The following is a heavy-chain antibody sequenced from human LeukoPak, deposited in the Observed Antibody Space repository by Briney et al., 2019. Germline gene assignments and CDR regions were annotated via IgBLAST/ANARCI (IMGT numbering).Heavy chain of an antibody. CDR3: ARGVAAAGTGESFDY. J-gene: IGHJ4*02. Sequence: SVKVSCKASGGTFSSYAISWVRQAPGQGLEWMGGIIPIFGTANYAQKFQGRVTITADESTSTAYMELSSLRSEDTAVYYCARGVAAAGTGESFDYWGQGTLVTVSS. D-gene: IGHD6-13*01. CDR2: IIPIFGTA. CDR1: GGTFSSYA. V-gene: IGHV1-69*01.